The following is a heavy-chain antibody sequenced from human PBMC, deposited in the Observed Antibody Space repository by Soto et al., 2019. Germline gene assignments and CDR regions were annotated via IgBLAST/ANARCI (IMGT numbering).Heavy chain of an antibody. CDR2: IDPSDSYT. CDR3: ARIHKNWFDS. CDR1: GYNFTAFW. J-gene: IGHJ5*01. Sequence: GESLKISCKASGYNFTAFWIHWVRQMPGKGLEWLGKIDPSDSYTNYSPSFEGHVTISTDNSITTAYLQWSSLRASDTALYFCARIHKNWFDSWAQGTMVTVSS. V-gene: IGHV5-10-1*01.